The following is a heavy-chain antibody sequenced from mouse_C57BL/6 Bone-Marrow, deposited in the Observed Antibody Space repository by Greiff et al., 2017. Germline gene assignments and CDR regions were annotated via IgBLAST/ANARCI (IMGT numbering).Heavy chain of an antibody. Sequence: QVQLQESGAELAKPGASVKLSCKASGYTFTSYWMHWVKQRPGQGLEWIGYINPSSGYTKYNQKFKDKATVTADKSSSTAYMPLSSLTYEDSAVYYCARGYCDYWGQGTTLTVSS. CDR2: INPSSGYT. CDR1: GYTFTSYW. J-gene: IGHJ2*01. CDR3: ARGYCDY. V-gene: IGHV1-7*01.